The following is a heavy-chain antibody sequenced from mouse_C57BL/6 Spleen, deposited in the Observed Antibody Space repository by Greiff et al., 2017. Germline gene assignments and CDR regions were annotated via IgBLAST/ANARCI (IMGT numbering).Heavy chain of an antibody. J-gene: IGHJ2*01. CDR2: IWWDDDK. Sequence: QVTLKESGPGILQPSQTLSLTCSFSGFSLSTFGMGVGWIRQPSGKGLEWLAHIWWDDDKCYNPALKSRLTISQAPSKNQVFLKIDNVDNADTVTYDGARIAYWLLTFDYWGQGTILTVS. D-gene: IGHD2-3*01. CDR1: GFSLSTFGMG. CDR3: ARIAYWLLTFDY. V-gene: IGHV8-8*01.